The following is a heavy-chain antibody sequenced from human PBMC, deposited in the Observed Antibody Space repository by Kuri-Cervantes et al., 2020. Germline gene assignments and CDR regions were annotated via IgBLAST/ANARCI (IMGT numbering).Heavy chain of an antibody. CDR1: GGSFSGYY. Sequence: SQTLSLTCVVYGGSFSGYYWSWIRQPPGKGLEWIGEINHSGSTNYNPSLKSRVTISVDTSKNQFSLKLSSVTAADTAVYYCARATDGVDYWGQGTLVTVSS. V-gene: IGHV4-34*01. CDR3: ARATDGVDY. CDR2: INHSGST. D-gene: IGHD3-10*01. J-gene: IGHJ4*02.